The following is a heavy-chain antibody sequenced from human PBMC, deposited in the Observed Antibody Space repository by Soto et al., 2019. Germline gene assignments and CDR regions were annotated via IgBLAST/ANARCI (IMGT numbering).Heavy chain of an antibody. CDR1: GFTFSNAW. V-gene: IGHV3-15*01. J-gene: IGHJ6*03. CDR2: IKSKTDGGTT. D-gene: IGHD3-10*01. Sequence: EVQLVESGGGLVKPGGSLRLSCAASGFTFSNAWMSWVRQAPGKGLEWVGRIKSKTDGGTTDYAAPVKGRFTISRDDSKNTLYLQMNSLKTEDTAVYYCTTEAGRDYYGSGSYRIAYYYYMDVWGKGTTVTVSS. CDR3: TTEAGRDYYGSGSYRIAYYYYMDV.